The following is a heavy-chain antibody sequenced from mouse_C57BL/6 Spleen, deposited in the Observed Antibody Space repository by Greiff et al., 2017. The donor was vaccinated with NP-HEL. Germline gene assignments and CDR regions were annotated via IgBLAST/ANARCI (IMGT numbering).Heavy chain of an antibody. Sequence: QVQLQQPGAELVKPGASVKLSCKASGYTFTSYWMHWVKQRPGQGLEWIGMIHPNSGSTNYNEKFKSKATLTVDKSSSTAYMQLSSLTSEDSAVYCCARRGDYYAMDYWGQGTSVTVSS. V-gene: IGHV1-64*01. CDR2: IHPNSGST. J-gene: IGHJ4*01. CDR1: GYTFTSYW. CDR3: ARRGDYYAMDY.